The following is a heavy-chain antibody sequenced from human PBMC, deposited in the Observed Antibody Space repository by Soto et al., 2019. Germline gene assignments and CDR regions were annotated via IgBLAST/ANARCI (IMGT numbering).Heavy chain of an antibody. CDR1: GGSISGDY. CDR3: ARLPRTTTSGSGTDF. V-gene: IGHV4-39*01. J-gene: IGHJ4*02. D-gene: IGHD3-10*01. Sequence: QLQLQESGPGLVKPSETLSLTCTVSGGSISGDYWGWIRQPPGKGLEWIATIYYSGRTFYNPSLESRVTIYVDTSRDQCSLKLTSVTAADTAVYYCARLPRTTTSGSGTDFWGQGTLVTVSS. CDR2: IYYSGRT.